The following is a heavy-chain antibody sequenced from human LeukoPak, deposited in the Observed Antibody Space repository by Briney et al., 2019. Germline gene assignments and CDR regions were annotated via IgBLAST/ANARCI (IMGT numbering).Heavy chain of an antibody. CDR3: ARDGGGYSGSLFGY. CDR2: IYTSGST. V-gene: IGHV4-61*02. CDR1: GGSISSGSYY. Sequence: SETLSLTCTVSGGSISSGSYYWSWIRQPAGKGLEWIGRIYTSGSTNYNPSLKSRVTISVDTSKNQFSLKLSSVTAADTAVYYCARDGGGYSGSLFGYWGQGTLVTVSS. D-gene: IGHD1-26*01. J-gene: IGHJ4*02.